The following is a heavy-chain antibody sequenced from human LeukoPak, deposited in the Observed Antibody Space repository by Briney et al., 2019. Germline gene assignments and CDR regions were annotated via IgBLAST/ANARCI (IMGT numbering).Heavy chain of an antibody. CDR2: IYPGDSDT. J-gene: IGHJ3*02. D-gene: IGHD6-6*01. CDR3: AEGRSSSAFAFDI. V-gene: IGHV5-51*01. Sequence: GESLKISCKGSGYRFTSYWIGWVRQMPGKGLEWMGIIYPGDSDTRYSPSFQGQVTISADKSISTAYLQWSSLKASDTAMYYCAEGRSSSAFAFDIWGQGTMVTVSS. CDR1: GYRFTSYW.